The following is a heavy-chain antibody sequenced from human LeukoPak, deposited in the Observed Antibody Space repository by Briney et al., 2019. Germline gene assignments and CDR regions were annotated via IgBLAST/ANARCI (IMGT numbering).Heavy chain of an antibody. CDR3: AKVYYDFWSGYSPLGYYYYMDV. J-gene: IGHJ6*03. Sequence: PGGSLRLSCAASGFTFSSYGMHWVRQAPGKGLEWVAFIRYDGSNKYYADSVKGRFTISRDNSKNTLYLQMNSLRAEDTAVYYCAKVYYDFWSGYSPLGYYYYMDVWGKGTTVTVSS. D-gene: IGHD3-3*01. CDR1: GFTFSSYG. V-gene: IGHV3-30*02. CDR2: IRYDGSNK.